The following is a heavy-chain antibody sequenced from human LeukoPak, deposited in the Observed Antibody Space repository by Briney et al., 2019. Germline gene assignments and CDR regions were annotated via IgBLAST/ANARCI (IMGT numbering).Heavy chain of an antibody. D-gene: IGHD6-6*01. V-gene: IGHV4-59*01. CDR1: GGSISTYY. CDR2: IYHSGST. CDR3: ARGGAARLHFQN. Sequence: SETLSLTCTVSGGSISTYYWNWIRQPPGKGLEWIGYIYHSGSTNYNPSLQSRVTIPVDTSKNQFSLNLNSVTAADTAVYYCARGGAARLHFQNWGQGTLVTVSS. J-gene: IGHJ1*01.